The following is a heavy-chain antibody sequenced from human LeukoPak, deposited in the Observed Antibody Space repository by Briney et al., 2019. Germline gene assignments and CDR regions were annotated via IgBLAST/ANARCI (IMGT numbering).Heavy chain of an antibody. CDR3: ARARGRMVRGVIATYYFDY. CDR2: IYYSGST. Sequence: PSENLSLTCTVSGGSISSSSYYWGWIRQPPGKGLEWIGYIYYSGSTNYNPSLKSRVTISVDTSKNQFSLKLSSVTAADTAVYYCARARGRMVRGVIATYYFDYWGQGTLVTVSS. J-gene: IGHJ4*02. V-gene: IGHV4-61*05. CDR1: GGSISSSSYY. D-gene: IGHD3-10*01.